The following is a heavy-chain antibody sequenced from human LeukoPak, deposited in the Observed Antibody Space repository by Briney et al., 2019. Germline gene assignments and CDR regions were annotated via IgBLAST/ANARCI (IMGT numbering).Heavy chain of an antibody. D-gene: IGHD3-10*01. Sequence: GASVKVSCKASGYTFTSYGISWVRQAPGQGLEWMGWISAYNGNTNYAQKLQGRVTMTTDTSTSTAYMELRSLRSDDTAVYYCARVGDGITMVQGAENWGQGTLVTVSS. CDR1: GYTFTSYG. J-gene: IGHJ4*02. V-gene: IGHV1-18*01. CDR2: ISAYNGNT. CDR3: ARVGDGITMVQGAEN.